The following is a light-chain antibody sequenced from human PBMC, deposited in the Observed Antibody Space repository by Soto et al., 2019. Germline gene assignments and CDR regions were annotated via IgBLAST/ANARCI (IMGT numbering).Light chain of an antibody. J-gene: IGKJ1*01. Sequence: IVMTQSPATLSLSPGERATLSCRASQSVNNNLAWYQKKPGQAPRLLIHAISTRATGIPARFSGSGSGTEFTLTISSLQSEDFAVYYCQQYNNWRTFGQGTKVDIK. CDR1: QSVNNN. V-gene: IGKV3-15*01. CDR2: AIS. CDR3: QQYNNWRT.